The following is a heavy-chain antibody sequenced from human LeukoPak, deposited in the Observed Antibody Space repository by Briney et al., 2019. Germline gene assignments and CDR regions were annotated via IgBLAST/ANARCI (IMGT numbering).Heavy chain of an antibody. CDR2: ISWNSGSI. V-gene: IGHV3-9*03. CDR1: GFTFDDYA. CDR3: AKDRYGSGSYYYTPHFDY. Sequence: GGSLRLSCAASGFTFDDYAMHWVRQAPGKGLEWVSGISWNSGSIGYADSVKGRFTISRDNAKNSLYLQMNSLRAEDMAVYYCAKDRYGSGSYYYTPHFDYWGQGTLVTVSS. D-gene: IGHD3-10*01. J-gene: IGHJ4*02.